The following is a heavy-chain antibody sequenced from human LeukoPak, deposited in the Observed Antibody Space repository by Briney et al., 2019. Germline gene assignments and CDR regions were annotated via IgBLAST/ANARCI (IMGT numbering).Heavy chain of an antibody. CDR1: GYTFTSYD. CDR2: MNPNSGNT. D-gene: IGHD6-13*01. J-gene: IGHJ4*02. CDR3: ARGRGILQQQLVQVY. Sequence: GASVKVSCKASGYTFTSYDINWVRQATGQGLEWMGWMNPNSGNTGYAQKFQGRVTMTRNTSISTAYMELSSLRSEDTAVYYCARGRGILQQQLVQVYWGQGTLVTVSS. V-gene: IGHV1-8*01.